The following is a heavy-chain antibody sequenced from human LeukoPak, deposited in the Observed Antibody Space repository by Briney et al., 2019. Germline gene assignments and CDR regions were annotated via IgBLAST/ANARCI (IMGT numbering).Heavy chain of an antibody. CDR2: INPSGGST. Sequence: ASVKVSCKAAGYTFTSYYMHWVRQGPGQGLEWMGIINPSGGSTSYAQKFQGRVTMTRDTSTSTVYMELSSLRSEDTAVYYCARGSTPSYYYDSSGHFDYWGQGTLVTVSS. CDR3: ARGSTPSYYYDSSGHFDY. J-gene: IGHJ4*02. D-gene: IGHD3-22*01. V-gene: IGHV1-46*01. CDR1: GYTFTSYY.